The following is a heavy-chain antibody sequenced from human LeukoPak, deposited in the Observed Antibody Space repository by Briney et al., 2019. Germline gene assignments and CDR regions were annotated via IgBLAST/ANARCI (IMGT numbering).Heavy chain of an antibody. V-gene: IGHV3-33*01. CDR1: GFSFSNHG. CDR2: IWDDGNNK. J-gene: IGHJ5*02. CDR3: ARDSYQDYYGRSDP. Sequence: GGSLRLSCAASGFSFSNHGMHWVRQAPGKRLEWVAVIWDDGNNKRYANSVNGRFTISRDNSENTLYLQMNGLTAEDTAMYYCARDSYQDYYGRSDPWGQGTLVIVSS. D-gene: IGHD3-10*01.